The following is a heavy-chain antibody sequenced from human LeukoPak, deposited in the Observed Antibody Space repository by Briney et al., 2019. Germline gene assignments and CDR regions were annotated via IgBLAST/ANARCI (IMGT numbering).Heavy chain of an antibody. CDR1: GFTFSSYA. J-gene: IGHJ4*02. Sequence: AGGSLRLSCAASGFTFSSYAMHWVRQAPGKGLEYVSAISSNGASTYYANSVKGRFTISRDNSKNTLYLQMGSLRAEDMAVYYCARAAPVPPYYFDYWGQGTLVTVSS. D-gene: IGHD4-17*01. CDR3: ARAAPVPPYYFDY. CDR2: ISSNGAST. V-gene: IGHV3-64*01.